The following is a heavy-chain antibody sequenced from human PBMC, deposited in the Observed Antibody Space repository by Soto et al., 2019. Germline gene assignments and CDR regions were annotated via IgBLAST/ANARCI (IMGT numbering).Heavy chain of an antibody. CDR1: GFTFNNYW. CDR2: INQDASQS. D-gene: IGHD3-3*01. CDR3: ARVGLDWLQTSYYYYYMDV. V-gene: IGHV3-7*01. J-gene: IGHJ6*03. Sequence: EVHLVESGGGLVQPGGSLRLSCAASGFTFNNYWMTWVRQAPGRGLEWLANINQDASQSYYVDSVKGRFTISRDNAMNLLYLQMNSLRAEDTAVYFCARVGLDWLQTSYYYYYMDVWGSGTAVTVSS.